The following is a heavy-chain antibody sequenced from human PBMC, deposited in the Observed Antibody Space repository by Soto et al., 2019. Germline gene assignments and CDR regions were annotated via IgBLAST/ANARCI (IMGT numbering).Heavy chain of an antibody. D-gene: IGHD6-6*01. Sequence: SETLSLTCAVYGGSFSGYYWSWIRQPPGKGLEWIGEINHSGSTNYNPSLKSRVTISVDTSKNQFSLKLSSVTAADTAVYYCARGLAPRSLDDYWGQGTLVTVSS. CDR3: ARGLAPRSLDDY. CDR2: INHSGST. V-gene: IGHV4-34*01. J-gene: IGHJ4*02. CDR1: GGSFSGYY.